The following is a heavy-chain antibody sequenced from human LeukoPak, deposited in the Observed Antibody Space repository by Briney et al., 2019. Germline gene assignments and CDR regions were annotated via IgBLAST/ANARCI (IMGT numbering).Heavy chain of an antibody. V-gene: IGHV3-48*03. CDR1: GFTFSSYE. CDR3: ARRERLLKLGGHYYYGMDV. D-gene: IGHD2-15*01. Sequence: PGGFLRLSCAASGFTFSSYEMNWVRQAPGEGLEWVSYISSSGSTIYYADSVKGRFTISRDNAKNSLYLQMNSLRAEDTAVYYCARRERLLKLGGHYYYGMDVWGQGTTVTVSS. J-gene: IGHJ6*02. CDR2: ISSSGSTI.